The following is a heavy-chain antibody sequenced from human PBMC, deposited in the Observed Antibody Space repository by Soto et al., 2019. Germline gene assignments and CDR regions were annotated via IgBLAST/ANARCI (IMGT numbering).Heavy chain of an antibody. Sequence: SETLSLTCTVSGGSISSSSYYWGWIRQPPGKGLEWIGSIYYSGSTYYNPSLKSRVTISVDTSKNQFSLKLSSVTAADTAVYYCARLTVNYSGYDHFDYWGQGTLVTVSS. D-gene: IGHD5-12*01. CDR1: GGSISSSSYY. J-gene: IGHJ4*02. CDR3: ARLTVNYSGYDHFDY. CDR2: IYYSGST. V-gene: IGHV4-39*01.